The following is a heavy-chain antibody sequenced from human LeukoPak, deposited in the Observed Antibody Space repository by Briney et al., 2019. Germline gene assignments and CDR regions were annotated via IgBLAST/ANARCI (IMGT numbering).Heavy chain of an antibody. Sequence: SETLSLTCAVYGGSFSDYYWTWIRQPPGNGLEWIGEINHSGSTNYNPSLKSRVTISVDTSKNQFSLKLSSVTAADTAVYYCARWVVAADYYYYMDVWGKGTTVTVSS. CDR1: GGSFSDYY. V-gene: IGHV4-34*01. CDR2: INHSGST. J-gene: IGHJ6*03. CDR3: ARWVVAADYYYYMDV. D-gene: IGHD2-15*01.